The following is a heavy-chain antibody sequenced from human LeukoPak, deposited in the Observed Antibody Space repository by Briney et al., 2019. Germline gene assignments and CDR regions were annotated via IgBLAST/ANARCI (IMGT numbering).Heavy chain of an antibody. CDR2: IKSKTDGGTT. J-gene: IGHJ4*02. Sequence: GGSLRLSCAASGFTFSNAWMSWVRQAPGKGLEWVGRIKSKTDGGTTDYAAPVKGRFTISRDDSKNTLYLQMNSLKTEDTAVYYCTTLPRGLRWDNVDYWGQGTLVTVSS. CDR3: TTLPRGLRWDNVDY. V-gene: IGHV3-15*01. CDR1: GFTFSNAW. D-gene: IGHD5-12*01.